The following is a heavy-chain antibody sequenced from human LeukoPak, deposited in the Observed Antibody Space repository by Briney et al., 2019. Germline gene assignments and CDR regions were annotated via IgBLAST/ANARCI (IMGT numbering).Heavy chain of an antibody. J-gene: IGHJ4*02. CDR1: GDSISSYY. V-gene: IGHV4-59*01. CDR2: IYYSGST. CDR3: ARNVVPYGPGSSAIGY. D-gene: IGHD3-10*01. Sequence: SETLSLTCTVSGDSISSYYWSWIRQPPGKGLEWIGYIYYSGSTNYNPSLKSRVTISVDTSKNQFSLKLSSVTAADTAVYYCARNVVPYGPGSSAIGYWGQGTLITVSS.